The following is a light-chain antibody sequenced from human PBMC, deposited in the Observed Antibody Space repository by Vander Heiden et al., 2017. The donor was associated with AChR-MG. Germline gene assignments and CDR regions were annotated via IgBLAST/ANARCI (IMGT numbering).Light chain of an antibody. CDR2: EAT. CDR3: QQSATTSFT. V-gene: IGKV1-39*01. J-gene: IGKJ3*01. Sequence: DIEMTQSPSSLSASVGDRVTITCRAGQSINSDLNWYQHKPGKAPKLLISEATTLQSGVPSGFSGSGSGTEFTLTISSLQPEDLATYYCQQSATTSFTFGPGTRVDI. CDR1: QSINSD.